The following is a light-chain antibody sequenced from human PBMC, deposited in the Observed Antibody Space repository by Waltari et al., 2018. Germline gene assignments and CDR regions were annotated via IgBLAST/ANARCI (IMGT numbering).Light chain of an antibody. CDR2: WAS. CDR3: QQYYSTIT. CDR1: QSVLYNSINKNY. Sequence: DIVMTQSPDPLAVSLGERATINCKSSQSVLYNSINKNYLAWYQQKPGQPPQLLIYWASTRESGVPDRFSGSGSGTDFTLTISSLQAEDVAVYYCQQYYSTITFGQGTRLEIK. V-gene: IGKV4-1*01. J-gene: IGKJ5*01.